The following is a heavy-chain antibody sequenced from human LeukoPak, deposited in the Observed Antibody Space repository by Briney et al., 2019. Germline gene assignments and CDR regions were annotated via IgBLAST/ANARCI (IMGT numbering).Heavy chain of an antibody. CDR3: AKGSLSYSSGWALSGTMIVVVVDYFDY. CDR2: ISWHSCSI. V-gene: IGHV3-9*01. CDR1: GYTFDVYA. D-gene: IGHD3-22*01. Sequence: GGSLRLFCAASGYTFDVYAMHWVRQAPGKGLEWVSGISWHSCSIGYADFVKGRFTITRDNAKNCLYLQMNSLRPEDTASYYCAKGSLSYSSGWALSGTMIVVVVDYFDYWGQGTLVTVSS. J-gene: IGHJ4*02.